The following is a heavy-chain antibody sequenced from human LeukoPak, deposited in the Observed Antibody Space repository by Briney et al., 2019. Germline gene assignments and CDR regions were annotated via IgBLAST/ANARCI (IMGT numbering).Heavy chain of an antibody. CDR1: GGSFSGYY. J-gene: IGHJ2*01. CDR3: ARVMVSRPWYFDL. D-gene: IGHD2-8*01. Sequence: SETLSLTCAVYGGSFSGYYWSWIRQPPGKGLEWIGEINHSGSTNYNPSLKSRVTISVDTSKNRFSLKLSSVTAADTAVYYCARVMVSRPWYFDLWGRGTLVTVSS. CDR2: INHSGST. V-gene: IGHV4-34*01.